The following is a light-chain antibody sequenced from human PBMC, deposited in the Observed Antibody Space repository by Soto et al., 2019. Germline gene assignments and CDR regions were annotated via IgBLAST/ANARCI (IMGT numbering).Light chain of an antibody. Sequence: DIQMAQSPSSLSASVGDTITITCRASRNINTYLNWYQQKPGKAPKLLIFGASSLQSGVPSRFSGSGSRTDFTLTINSLQPEDFATYCCQQTSAVPFTFGPGTKVDIK. CDR2: GAS. V-gene: IGKV1-39*01. J-gene: IGKJ3*01. CDR3: QQTSAVPFT. CDR1: RNINTY.